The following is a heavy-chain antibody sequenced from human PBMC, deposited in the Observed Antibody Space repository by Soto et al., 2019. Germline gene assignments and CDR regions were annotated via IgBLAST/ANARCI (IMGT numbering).Heavy chain of an antibody. D-gene: IGHD3-16*01. J-gene: IGHJ5*02. CDR2: INPGCGST. Sequence: ASVKVSCKASGYTFTSYYMHWVRQAPLQVLEWMVIINPGCGSTSYAQKFQGRVTMTRDISIATAYMELSSLRSDDTAIYYCARMETFGSLNWFEAWGQGTMVTVSS. V-gene: IGHV1-46*01. CDR1: GYTFTSYY. CDR3: ARMETFGSLNWFEA.